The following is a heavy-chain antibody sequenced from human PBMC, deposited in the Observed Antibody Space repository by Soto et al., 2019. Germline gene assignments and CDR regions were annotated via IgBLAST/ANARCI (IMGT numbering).Heavy chain of an antibody. CDR3: AREPDSSGYYYLDY. V-gene: IGHV1-69*12. Sequence: QVQLVQSGAEVKKPGSSVKVSCKASGGTFSSYAISWVRQAPGQGLEWMGGILPIFGTANYAQKFQGRVTXXAXEXXSTAYMELSSLRSEDTAVYYCAREPDSSGYYYLDYWGQGTLVTVSS. CDR2: ILPIFGTA. J-gene: IGHJ4*02. D-gene: IGHD3-22*01. CDR1: GGTFSSYA.